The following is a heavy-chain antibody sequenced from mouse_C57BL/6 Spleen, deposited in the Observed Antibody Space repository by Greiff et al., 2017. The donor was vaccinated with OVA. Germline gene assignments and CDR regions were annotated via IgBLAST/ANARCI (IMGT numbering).Heavy chain of an antibody. CDR3: ARRRSNHFDD. Sequence: VQLQQSGAELMKPGASVKLSCKATGYTFTGYWIAWVKQRPGHGLEWIGEIFPGSGSTYYNEKFKGKATFTADTSSTTAYMQLSSLTAEDSAIYYGARRRSNHFDDWGQGTTLTVSS. CDR2: IFPGSGST. V-gene: IGHV1-9*01. J-gene: IGHJ2*01. D-gene: IGHD2-5*01. CDR1: GYTFTGYW.